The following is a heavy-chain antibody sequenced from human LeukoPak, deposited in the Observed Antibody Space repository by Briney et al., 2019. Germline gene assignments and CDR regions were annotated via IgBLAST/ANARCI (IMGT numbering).Heavy chain of an antibody. Sequence: GGSLRLSCAASGFTFSSYCMHWVRQAPGKGLVWVSRINNDGSSTSYADSVQGRFTISRDNAKNTLYLQMNSLRAEDTALYYCARVARGDYYYYYMDVWGKGTTVTVSS. V-gene: IGHV3-74*01. CDR2: INNDGSST. D-gene: IGHD3-10*01. CDR1: GFTFSSYC. J-gene: IGHJ6*03. CDR3: ARVARGDYYYYYMDV.